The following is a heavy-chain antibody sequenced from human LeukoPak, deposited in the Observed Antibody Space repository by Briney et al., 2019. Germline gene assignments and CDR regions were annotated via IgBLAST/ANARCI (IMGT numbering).Heavy chain of an antibody. D-gene: IGHD4-17*01. V-gene: IGHV4-39*07. CDR2: IYYSGST. J-gene: IGHJ4*02. CDR1: GGSISSSSYY. CDR3: ARRRVYGDYVYFDY. Sequence: SETLSLTCTVSGGSISSSSYYWGWIRQPPGTGLEWIGSIYYSGSTYYNPSLKSRVTISVDTSKNQFSLKLSSVTAADTAVYYCARRRVYGDYVYFDYWGQGTLVTVSS.